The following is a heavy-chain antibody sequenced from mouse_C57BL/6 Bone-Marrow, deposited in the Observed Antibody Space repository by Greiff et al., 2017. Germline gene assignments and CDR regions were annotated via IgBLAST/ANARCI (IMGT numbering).Heavy chain of an antibody. D-gene: IGHD1-1*01. CDR2: ISNLAYSI. CDR1: GFTFSDYG. V-gene: IGHV5-15*01. CDR3: ARHEYYGSSYGYFDV. Sequence: EVQGVESGGGLVQPGGSLKLSCAASGFTFSDYGMAWVRQAPRKGPEWVAFISNLAYSIYYADTVTGRFTISRENAKNTLYLEMSSLRSEDTAMYYCARHEYYGSSYGYFDVWGTGTTVTVSS. J-gene: IGHJ1*03.